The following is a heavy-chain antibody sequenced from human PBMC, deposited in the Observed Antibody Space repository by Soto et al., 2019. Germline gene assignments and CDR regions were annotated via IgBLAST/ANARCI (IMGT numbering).Heavy chain of an antibody. J-gene: IGHJ6*02. V-gene: IGHV1-2*02. CDR1: GYTFTGYY. Sequence: ASVKVSCKASGYTFTGYYMHWVRQAPGQGLEWMGWINPNSGGTNYAQKFQGRVTMTRDTSISTAYMELSRLRSDDTAVYYCACSGIRDSRSWHGDYYGMDVWGQGTSFTVSS. CDR2: INPNSGGT. CDR3: ACSGIRDSRSWHGDYYGMDV. D-gene: IGHD6-13*01.